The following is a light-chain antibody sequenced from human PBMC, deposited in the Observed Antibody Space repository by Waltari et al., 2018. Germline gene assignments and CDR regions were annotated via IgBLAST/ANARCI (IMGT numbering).Light chain of an antibody. V-gene: IGKV1-39*01. J-gene: IGKJ1*01. Sequence: DIQMTQSPSSLSASVGDRVTITCRASQSISSYLNWYQQKPGTAPKLLIYAAPSLQSGVPSRFSGSGSGTDFTLTISSLQPEDFATYFCQQSYITLWTFGQGTKVEIK. CDR3: QQSYITLWT. CDR2: AAP. CDR1: QSISSY.